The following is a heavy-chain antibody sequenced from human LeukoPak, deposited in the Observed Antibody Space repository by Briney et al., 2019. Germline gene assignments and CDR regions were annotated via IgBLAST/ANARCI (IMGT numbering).Heavy chain of an antibody. V-gene: IGHV3-15*01. CDR2: IKSKTDGGTT. CDR1: GFTFSNAW. D-gene: IGHD6-13*01. J-gene: IGHJ4*02. CDR3: TTDQVGSSWPYYFDY. Sequence: GGSLRLSCAASGFTFSNAWMSWVRQAPGKGLEWVGRIKSKTDGGTTDYAAPVKGRFTISRDDSKNTLYLQTNSLKTEDTAVYYCTTDQVGSSWPYYFDYWGPGTLVTVSS.